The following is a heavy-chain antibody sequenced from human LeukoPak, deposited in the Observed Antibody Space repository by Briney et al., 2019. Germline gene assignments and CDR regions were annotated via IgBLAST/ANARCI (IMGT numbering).Heavy chain of an antibody. J-gene: IGHJ4*02. Sequence: PSETLSLTCAVYGGSFSGYYWSWIRQPPGKGLEWIGEINHSGSTNYNPSLKSRVTISVDTSKNQFSLKLSSVTAADTAVYYCARPLSLLLWFGRQGGYFDYWGQGTLVTVSS. CDR3: ARPLSLLLWFGRQGGYFDY. D-gene: IGHD3-10*01. CDR2: INHSGST. CDR1: GGSFSGYY. V-gene: IGHV4-34*01.